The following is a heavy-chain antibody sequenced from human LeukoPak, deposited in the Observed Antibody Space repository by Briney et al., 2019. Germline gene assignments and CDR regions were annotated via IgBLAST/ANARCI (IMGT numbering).Heavy chain of an antibody. CDR1: GFTFSSYA. CDR3: ARDGGSGRGYYYYYGMDV. D-gene: IGHD1-26*01. J-gene: IGHJ6*02. V-gene: IGHV3-53*01. CDR2: MHSSGST. Sequence: GSLRLSCAASGFTFSSYAMSWVRQAPGKGLEWVSIMHSSGSTYYADSVKGRFTFSRDNSKNTLYLQMNSLRAEDTAVYYCARDGGSGRGYYYYYGMDVWGQGTTVTVSS.